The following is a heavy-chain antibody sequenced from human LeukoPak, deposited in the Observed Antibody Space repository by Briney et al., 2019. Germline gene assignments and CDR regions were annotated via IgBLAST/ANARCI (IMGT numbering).Heavy chain of an antibody. D-gene: IGHD6-13*01. CDR1: GYSFTSYW. CDR3: ARRGIAAAGPYYFYY. Sequence: GESLKISCKGSGYSFTSYWIGWVRQMPGKGLEWMGIIYPGDSDTRYSPSFQGQVTISADKSISTAYLQWSRLKASDTAMYYCARRGIAAAGPYYFYYSGHGTLVTVSS. J-gene: IGHJ4*01. V-gene: IGHV5-51*01. CDR2: IYPGDSDT.